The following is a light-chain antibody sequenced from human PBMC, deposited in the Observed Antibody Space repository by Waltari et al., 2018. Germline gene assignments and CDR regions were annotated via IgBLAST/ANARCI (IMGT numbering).Light chain of an antibody. Sequence: DIQMTQSPSTLSASVGDRVTIPCRASQSIGSYLAWYQQKPGKAPNLLIYKASSLQSGVPSRFSGSGSGTEFTLTISSLQPDDFATYYCQQYTAYALTFGGGTKVEIQ. CDR1: QSIGSY. CDR3: QQYTAYALT. J-gene: IGKJ4*01. V-gene: IGKV1-5*03. CDR2: KAS.